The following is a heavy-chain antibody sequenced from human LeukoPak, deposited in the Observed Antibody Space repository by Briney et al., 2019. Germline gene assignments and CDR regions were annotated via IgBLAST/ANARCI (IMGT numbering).Heavy chain of an antibody. CDR3: VKDNPLDY. V-gene: IGHV3-30*02. J-gene: IGHJ4*02. D-gene: IGHD1-14*01. CDR1: GFTFSNYG. Sequence: GGSLRLSCGASGFTFSNYGMLWVRQAPGKGLDWVSFIRYDGNNKLYADSVKGRFTISRDNSKNTLYLHINSLRAEDTAVYYCVKDNPLDYWGQGTLVTVSS. CDR2: IRYDGNNK.